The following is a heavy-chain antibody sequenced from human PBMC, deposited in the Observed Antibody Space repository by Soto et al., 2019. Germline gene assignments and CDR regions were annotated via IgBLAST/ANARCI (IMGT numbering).Heavy chain of an antibody. J-gene: IGHJ4*02. D-gene: IGHD3-16*02. V-gene: IGHV1-69*10. CDR1: GGTFKMYA. Sequence: GASVKVSCKASGGTFKMYAMHWVRQAPGQGLEWMGGIIPILDKPTYAQKFQGRVTITVDDSTATAYMELTSLRSDDTAVYYCTRSIGSGGVVGGFDYWGQGTLVTVSS. CDR2: IIPILDKP. CDR3: TRSIGSGGVVGGFDY.